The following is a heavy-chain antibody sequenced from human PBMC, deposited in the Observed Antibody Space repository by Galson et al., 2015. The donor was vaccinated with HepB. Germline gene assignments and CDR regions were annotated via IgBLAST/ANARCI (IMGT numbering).Heavy chain of an antibody. V-gene: IGHV1-18*01. D-gene: IGHD2-15*01. CDR3: ARGGLVVVVGATQNNWFDP. Sequence: SVKVSCKASGYTFTTYGINWVRQAPGQGLEWMGWIYPYNGNTNYAQKVQGRVAMTTDTSTNTAYLELRSLRSDDTAVYYCARGGLVVVVGATQNNWFDPWGQGTPVTVSS. CDR2: IYPYNGNT. CDR1: GYTFTTYG. J-gene: IGHJ5*02.